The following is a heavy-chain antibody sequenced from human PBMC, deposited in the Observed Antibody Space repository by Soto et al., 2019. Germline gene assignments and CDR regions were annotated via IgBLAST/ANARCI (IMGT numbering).Heavy chain of an antibody. V-gene: IGHV4-39*01. CDR1: GDSISSSSYY. CDR2: IYYYSGST. J-gene: IGHJ4*02. Sequence: QLQLQESGPGLVKPSETLSLTCTVSGDSISSSSYYWGWIRQPPGKGLEWIGSIYYYSGSTSYNPSLKSRVTISVDTSKNQFSLKLSSVTATDTAVYYCAKYTVGTMEDSWDQGTLVTVSS. D-gene: IGHD3-10*01. CDR3: AKYTVGTMEDS.